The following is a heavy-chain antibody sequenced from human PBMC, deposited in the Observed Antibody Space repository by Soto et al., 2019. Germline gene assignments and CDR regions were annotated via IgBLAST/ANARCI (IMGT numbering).Heavy chain of an antibody. D-gene: IGHD3-22*01. J-gene: IGHJ4*02. V-gene: IGHV1-46*01. CDR3: ARVPYDTTGYYAF. CDR1: GSTFTTYY. CDR2: IDPTHGST. Sequence: ASVKVSFKAAGSTFTTYYMHWVRQAPGQGLEWMGVIDPTHGSTTYAQKFQGRVTMTSDTSTTTVDMELSSLKSEDTAVYYCARVPYDTTGYYAFWGQGTLVTVSS.